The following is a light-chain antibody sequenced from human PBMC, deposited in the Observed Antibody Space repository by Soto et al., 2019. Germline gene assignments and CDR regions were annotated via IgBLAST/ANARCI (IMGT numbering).Light chain of an antibody. Sequence: EIVMTQSPATLSVSPGERATLSCRASQGVGSTLAWYQQKPGQTPRLLIYGASTRATCIPAEFSGSGSGTSFTLNFLCLQSEDFSCYYCQRYNNWSLAFGGGTKVEIK. V-gene: IGKV3-15*01. CDR2: GAS. CDR1: QGVGST. CDR3: QRYNNWSLA. J-gene: IGKJ4*01.